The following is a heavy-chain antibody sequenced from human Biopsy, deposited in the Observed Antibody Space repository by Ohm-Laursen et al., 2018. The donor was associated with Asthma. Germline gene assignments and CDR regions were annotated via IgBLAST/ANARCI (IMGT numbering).Heavy chain of an antibody. CDR2: IWYDGRKK. V-gene: IGHV3-30*02. Sequence: SLRLSCAAPGITFSTYGMHWVRQAPGKGLEWVSFIWYDGRKKTYADSVKGRFTISRDNAKSTLYLQMNRLRTDDTAVYYCAKRRGYSDLTDFDHWGQGTLVTVSS. J-gene: IGHJ4*02. D-gene: IGHD3-3*01. CDR3: AKRRGYSDLTDFDH. CDR1: GITFSTYG.